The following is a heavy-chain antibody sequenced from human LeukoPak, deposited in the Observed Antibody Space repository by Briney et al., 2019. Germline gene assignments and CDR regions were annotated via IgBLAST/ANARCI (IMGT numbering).Heavy chain of an antibody. CDR3: ARGFYGDYERN. V-gene: IGHV3-30*04. CDR2: ISYDGSKK. CDR1: AFTFSSYA. Sequence: GGSLRLSCAASAFTFSSYAMHWVRQAPGKGLEWVAVISYDGSKKYYADSVKGRFTISRDNSKNTLYLQMNSLGAEDTAVYYCARGFYGDYERNWGQGTLVTVSS. D-gene: IGHD4-17*01. J-gene: IGHJ4*02.